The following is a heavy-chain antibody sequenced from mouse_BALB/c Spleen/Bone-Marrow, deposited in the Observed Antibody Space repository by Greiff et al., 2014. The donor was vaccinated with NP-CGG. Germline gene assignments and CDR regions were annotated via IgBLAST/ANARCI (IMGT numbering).Heavy chain of an antibody. CDR3: TRGGNWEDFDY. J-gene: IGHJ2*01. CDR1: GFTFSSFG. D-gene: IGHD4-1*01. Sequence: DVMLVESGGGLVQPGGSRKLSCAASGFTFSSFGMHWVRQAPERGLEWVAYISSGSSTIFYADTVKGRFTISRGNPKNTLFLQMTSLRAEDTAMYYCTRGGNWEDFDYWGQGTTLTVSS. CDR2: ISSGSSTI. V-gene: IGHV5-17*02.